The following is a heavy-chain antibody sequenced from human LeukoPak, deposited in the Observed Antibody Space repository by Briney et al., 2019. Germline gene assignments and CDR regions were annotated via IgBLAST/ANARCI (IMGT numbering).Heavy chain of an antibody. CDR1: GFTFTSSA. D-gene: IGHD6-19*01. Sequence: SVKVSCKASGFTFTSSAMQWVRQARGQRLEWIGWIVVGSGNTNYAQKFQERVTITRDMSTSTAYMELSSLRSEDTAVYYCAARRGIAVNWFDPWGQGTLVTVSS. V-gene: IGHV1-58*02. CDR3: AARRGIAVNWFDP. CDR2: IVVGSGNT. J-gene: IGHJ5*02.